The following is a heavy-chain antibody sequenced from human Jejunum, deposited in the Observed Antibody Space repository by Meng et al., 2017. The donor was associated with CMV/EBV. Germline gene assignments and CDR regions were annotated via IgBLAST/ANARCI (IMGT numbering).Heavy chain of an antibody. CDR3: ARDLSGYYSFVDY. D-gene: IGHD3-22*01. CDR1: GYTFTSYD. CDR2: INPNNGGA. V-gene: IGHV1-2*06. J-gene: IGHJ4*02. Sequence: QVQLGQCGAEVKKPGAEVKVSCKASGYTFTSYDINWVRQGTGQGLEWMGRINPNNGGANYAQQFQGRVTMTTDTSISTAYMELSRLRSDDTAVYYCARDLSGYYSFVDYWGQGTLVTVSS.